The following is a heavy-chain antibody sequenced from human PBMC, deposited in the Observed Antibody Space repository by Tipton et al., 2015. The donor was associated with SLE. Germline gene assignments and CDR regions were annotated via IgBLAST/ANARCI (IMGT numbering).Heavy chain of an antibody. Sequence: QVQLVQSGAEVKKPGASVKVSCMASGYTFTSLDIYWLRQAPGQGLEWMGWINPNSGNTGYAQKFQGRLTITRDNSINTAYLELSRLRSEDTAVYFCARWNYRQWLQFDYWGQGALVTVSS. CDR3: ARWNYRQWLQFDY. CDR1: GYTFTSLD. V-gene: IGHV1-8*02. J-gene: IGHJ4*02. CDR2: INPNSGNT. D-gene: IGHD6-19*01.